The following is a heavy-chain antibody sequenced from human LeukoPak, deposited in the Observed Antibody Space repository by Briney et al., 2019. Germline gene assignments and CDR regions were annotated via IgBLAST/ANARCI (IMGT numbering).Heavy chain of an antibody. J-gene: IGHJ6*02. D-gene: IGHD1/OR15-1a*01. CDR1: GGSISSDGSY. V-gene: IGHV4-31*03. CDR3: ARGTPWYYYGMDV. Sequence: PSETLSLTCTVSGGSISSDGSYWSRIRQHPGKGLEWIGNIYYSGSTYYNPSLKSRVTISVDTSKNQFSLKLSSVTAADTAVYYCARGTPWYYYGMDVWGQGTTVTVSS. CDR2: IYYSGST.